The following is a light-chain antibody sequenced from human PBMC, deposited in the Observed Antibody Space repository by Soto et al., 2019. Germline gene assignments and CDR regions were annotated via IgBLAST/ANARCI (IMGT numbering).Light chain of an antibody. J-gene: IGLJ1*01. CDR3: SSYAGINNLGV. CDR1: SSDVGGYKY. CDR2: EVN. V-gene: IGLV2-8*01. Sequence: QSALTQPPSASGSPGQSVTISCTGTSSDVGGYKYVSWYQKHPGKAPKLMIFEVNKRPSGVPDRFPGSKSGNTASLTVSGLQAEDEADYYCSSYAGINNLGVFGTGTKLTVL.